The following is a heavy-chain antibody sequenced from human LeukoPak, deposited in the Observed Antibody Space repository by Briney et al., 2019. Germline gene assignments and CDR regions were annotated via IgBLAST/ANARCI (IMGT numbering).Heavy chain of an antibody. J-gene: IGHJ6*03. CDR3: ARGGYSYGYLYYYYYMDV. CDR1: GYSISSGYY. D-gene: IGHD5-18*01. CDR2: IYYSGST. Sequence: PSETLSLTCTVSGYSISSGYYWSWIRQPPGKGLEWIGYIYYSGSTNYNPSLKSRVTISVDTSKNQFSLKLSSVTAADTAVYYCARGGYSYGYLYYYYYMDVWGKGTTVTVSS. V-gene: IGHV4-61*01.